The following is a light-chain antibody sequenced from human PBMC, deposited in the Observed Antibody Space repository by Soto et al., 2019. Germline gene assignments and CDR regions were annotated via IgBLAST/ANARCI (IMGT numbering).Light chain of an antibody. Sequence: DIQMTQSPSTLSASIGDRVTISCRASQNIGRWLAWYQQKPGTAPNLLIYHASNLRGGVPSRFSGGGSGTEFTLTISSLQPDDFATYYCQQYNSYWTFGQGTKVDIK. CDR3: QQYNSYWT. CDR2: HAS. V-gene: IGKV1-5*01. J-gene: IGKJ1*01. CDR1: QNIGRW.